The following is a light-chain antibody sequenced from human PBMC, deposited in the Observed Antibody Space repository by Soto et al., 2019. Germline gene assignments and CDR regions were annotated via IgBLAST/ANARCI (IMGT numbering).Light chain of an antibody. CDR1: QRVKTN. CDR2: ESS. V-gene: IGKV3-15*01. Sequence: EIVLTQSPATLSVAPGERATLSCRASQRVKTNLAWYQQQPGQAPRLLMYESSTRATGIPARFSGSGSGTEFTLTISRLQSEDSAVYFCQQYEDWPPRLSFGGGTKVEIE. J-gene: IGKJ4*01. CDR3: QQYEDWPPRLS.